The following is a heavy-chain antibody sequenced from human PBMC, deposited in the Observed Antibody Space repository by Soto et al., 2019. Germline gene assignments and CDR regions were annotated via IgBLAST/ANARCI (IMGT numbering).Heavy chain of an antibody. CDR1: GFSFSTNGVG. CDR3: AHRASAYHFDY. CDR2: IYWDDDK. Sequence: QITLKESGPTLVRPTQTLTLTCTFSGFSFSTNGVGVGWIRQPPGKALEWLALIYWDDDKHYSPSLKSRLTIPKGISKNQVVLTMTNMDPVDTATYYCAHRASAYHFDYWGQGTLVTVSS. D-gene: IGHD3-3*01. V-gene: IGHV2-5*02. J-gene: IGHJ4*02.